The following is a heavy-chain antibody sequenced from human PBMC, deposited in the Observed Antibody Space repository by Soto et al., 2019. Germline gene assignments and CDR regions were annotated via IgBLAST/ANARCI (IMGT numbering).Heavy chain of an antibody. Sequence: EVQLLESGGGLVQPGGSLRLSCAASAFTFGSFAMTWVRQAPGKGLEWVSSVTPSGDNTYYADSGKGRFTISRGNSKNTLYLQMNSLRAEDTAVYYCAKSGSHSYFDYWGQGTLVTVSS. CDR1: AFTFGSFA. J-gene: IGHJ4*02. V-gene: IGHV3-23*01. CDR3: AKSGSHSYFDY. CDR2: VTPSGDNT. D-gene: IGHD3-10*01.